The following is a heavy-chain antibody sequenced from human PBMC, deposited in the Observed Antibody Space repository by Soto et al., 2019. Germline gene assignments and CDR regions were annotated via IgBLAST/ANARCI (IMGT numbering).Heavy chain of an antibody. V-gene: IGHV3-66*01. CDR3: ARDPPGIAAAGGG. CDR2: IYSNGDT. CDR1: GITVSNNY. Sequence: EVQLVESGGGLVQPGGSLRLSCAASGITVSNNYMSWVRQAPGKGLECVSLIYSNGDTRYADSVKVRFTISRDNSKNPVYLQMNSLRAEDTAVYYCARDPPGIAAAGGGWGQGTTVTVSS. J-gene: IGHJ6*02. D-gene: IGHD6-13*01.